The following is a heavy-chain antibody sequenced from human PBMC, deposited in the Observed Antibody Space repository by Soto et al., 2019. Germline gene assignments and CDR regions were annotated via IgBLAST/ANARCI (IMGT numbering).Heavy chain of an antibody. D-gene: IGHD2-21*01. CDR1: GGSIIDGQTY. Sequence: QVQLQESGPGLVKPSQTLSLTCTVSGGSIIDGQTYLNWIRQHPERGLEWMGYINYRXTTNXSPXXXXXXXXXXXXXXXXXXXXXXXXXXADTAXYXCARDAPGVAPAWGQGTRVTVSS. V-gene: IGHV4-30-4*01. CDR2: INYRXTT. CDR3: ARDAPGVAPA. J-gene: IGHJ5*02.